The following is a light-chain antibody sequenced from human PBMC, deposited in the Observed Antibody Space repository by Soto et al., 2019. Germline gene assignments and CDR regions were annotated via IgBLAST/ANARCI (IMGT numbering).Light chain of an antibody. J-gene: IGKJ2*01. CDR2: GRS. V-gene: IGKV3-20*01. CDR1: QSVTGDK. Sequence: EMVLTQSPGPLSLSPGNSAALSCRASQSVTGDKVAWYQQRPGQAPRLLIYGRSTRATDIPARFRGSGSGTDYTLTINRLEPEDFALYYCQQYGNSPFTFGQGTKLEI. CDR3: QQYGNSPFT.